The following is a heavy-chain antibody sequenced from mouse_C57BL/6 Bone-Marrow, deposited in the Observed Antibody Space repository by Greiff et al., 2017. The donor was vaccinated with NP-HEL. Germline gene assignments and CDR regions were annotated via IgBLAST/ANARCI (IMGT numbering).Heavy chain of an antibody. CDR2: ISDGGSYT. CDR3: ARGELRASGFAY. CDR1: GFTFSSYA. J-gene: IGHJ3*01. D-gene: IGHD1-1*01. V-gene: IGHV5-4*03. Sequence: EVKVVESGGGLVKPGGSLKLSCAASGFTFSSYAMSWVRQTPEKRLEWVATISDGGSYTYYPDNVKGRFTISRDNAKNNLYLQMSHLKSEDTAMYYCARGELRASGFAYWGQGTLVTVSA.